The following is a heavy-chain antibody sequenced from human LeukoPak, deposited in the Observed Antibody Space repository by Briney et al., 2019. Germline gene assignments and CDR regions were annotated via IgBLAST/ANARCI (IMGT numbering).Heavy chain of an antibody. J-gene: IGHJ4*02. V-gene: IGHV3-30*02. Sequence: PGGSLRLSCAGCGFTFSTHGMNWVRQAPGKGLEWVAFIRYDGSNKYYADSVKGRFTISRDNSKNTLYLQMNSLRAEDTAEYYCAKGEEGATLSAFDYWGQGTLVTVSS. CDR2: IRYDGSNK. CDR3: AKGEEGATLSAFDY. D-gene: IGHD1-26*01. CDR1: GFTFSTHG.